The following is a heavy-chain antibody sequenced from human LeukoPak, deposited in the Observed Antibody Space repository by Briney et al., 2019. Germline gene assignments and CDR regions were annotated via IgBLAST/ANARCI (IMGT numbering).Heavy chain of an antibody. CDR3: AKDLETMVRGVMTDY. V-gene: IGHV3-23*01. CDR2: ISGSGDST. CDR1: GFTFSSYA. J-gene: IGHJ4*02. D-gene: IGHD3-10*01. Sequence: GGSLRLSCAASGFTFSSYAMSWVRQAPGKGLAWVSAISGSGDSTYYADSVKGRFTISRDNSKNTLYLQMNSLRAEDTAVYYCAKDLETMVRGVMTDYWGQGTLVTVSS.